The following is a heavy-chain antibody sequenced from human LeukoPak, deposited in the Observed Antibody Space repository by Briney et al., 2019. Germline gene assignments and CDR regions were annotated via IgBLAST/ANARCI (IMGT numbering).Heavy chain of an antibody. V-gene: IGHV3-74*01. Sequence: GGSLRLSCAASGFTFSSYAMHWVRQAPGKGLVWVSRSNTDGSSTIYADSVKGRFTTSRDNAKNTLYLQINSLRAEDTAVYYCARDRGGSGPTTTDYWGQGTLVTVSS. J-gene: IGHJ4*02. CDR2: SNTDGSST. CDR1: GFTFSSYA. D-gene: IGHD6-19*01. CDR3: ARDRGGSGPTTTDY.